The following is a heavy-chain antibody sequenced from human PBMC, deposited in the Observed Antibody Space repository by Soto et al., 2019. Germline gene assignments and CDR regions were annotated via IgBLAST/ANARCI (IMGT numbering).Heavy chain of an antibody. D-gene: IGHD3-22*01. CDR3: ARDSGYHLGMDV. CDR1: GFTFSSYA. J-gene: IGHJ6*02. Sequence: QVQLVESGGGVVQPGRSLRLSCAASGFTFSSYAMHWVRQAPGKGLEWVAVISYDGSNKYYADSVKGRFTISRDNSKNTLYLQMNSLRDEDTAVYYCARDSGYHLGMDVWGQGTTVTVSS. V-gene: IGHV3-30-3*01. CDR2: ISYDGSNK.